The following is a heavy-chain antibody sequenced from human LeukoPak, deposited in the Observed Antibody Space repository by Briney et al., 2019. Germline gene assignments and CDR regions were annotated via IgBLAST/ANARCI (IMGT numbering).Heavy chain of an antibody. V-gene: IGHV4-38-2*02. D-gene: IGHD1-26*01. CDR3: ARHGSYFDAFDI. J-gene: IGHJ3*02. Sequence: SETLSLTCTVSGYSISSGYYWGWIRQPPGKGLEWIGSIYHSGSTYYNPSLKSRVTISVDTSKNQFSLKLSSVTAADTAVYYCARHGSYFDAFDIWGQGTMVTVSS. CDR1: GYSISSGYY. CDR2: IYHSGST.